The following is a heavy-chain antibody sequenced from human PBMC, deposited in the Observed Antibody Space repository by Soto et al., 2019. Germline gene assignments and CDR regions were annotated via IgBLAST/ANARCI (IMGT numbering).Heavy chain of an antibody. V-gene: IGHV1-8*01. Sequence: QVQLVQSGAEVKKPGASVKVSCKASGYTFTGYDINWVRQATGQGLEWMGWMTPNSGNTGYAQKFQGRLTMTRNTXISTPYMELSSLRSEGTAVYYCARLSSRWYLGTDYWGQGTLVTVSS. CDR2: MTPNSGNT. D-gene: IGHD6-13*01. CDR1: GYTFTGYD. CDR3: ARLSSRWYLGTDY. J-gene: IGHJ4*02.